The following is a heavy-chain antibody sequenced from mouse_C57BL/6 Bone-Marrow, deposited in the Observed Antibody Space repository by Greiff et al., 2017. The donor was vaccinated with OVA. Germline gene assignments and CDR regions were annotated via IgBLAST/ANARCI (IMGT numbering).Heavy chain of an antibody. D-gene: IGHD2-4*01. CDR1: GFTFTDYY. J-gene: IGHJ1*01. Sequence: DVKLVESGGGLVQPGGSLSLSCAASGFTFTDYYMSWVRQPPGKALEWLGFISNKANGYTTEYSASVKGPFTISRDNSQSILYLQMNALRAADSATYYCAIYDDCGWVVWGPGTTVTVSS. CDR3: AIYDDCGWVV. V-gene: IGHV7-3*01. CDR2: ISNKANGYTT.